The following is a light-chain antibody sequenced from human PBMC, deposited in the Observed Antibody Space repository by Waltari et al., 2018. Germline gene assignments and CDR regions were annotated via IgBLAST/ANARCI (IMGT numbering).Light chain of an antibody. V-gene: IGKV2-28*01. Sequence: DIVMTQSPLSLPVTPGEPASLSCRSSQSLVHSNGNNYLDWYLQKPGQSPQLLIYLGSYRASGVPDRFSGSGSGTDFTLIIKRVEAEDVGIYYCMQALQTPYTFGQGTKLEIK. CDR1: QSLVHSNGNNY. CDR3: MQALQTPYT. J-gene: IGKJ2*01. CDR2: LGS.